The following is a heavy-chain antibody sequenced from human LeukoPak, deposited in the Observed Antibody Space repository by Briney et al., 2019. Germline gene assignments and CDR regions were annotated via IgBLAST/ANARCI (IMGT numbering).Heavy chain of an antibody. J-gene: IGHJ5*02. D-gene: IGHD6-13*01. CDR2: ISSSGSTI. CDR3: ARDVRAGTYNWFDP. V-gene: IGHV3-11*01. CDR1: GFTFSDYY. Sequence: PEGSLRLSCAASGFTFSDYYMSWIRQAPGKGLEWVSYISSSGSTIYYADSVKGRFTISRDNAKNSLYLQMNSLRAEDTAVYYCARDVRAGTYNWFDPWGQGTLVTVSS.